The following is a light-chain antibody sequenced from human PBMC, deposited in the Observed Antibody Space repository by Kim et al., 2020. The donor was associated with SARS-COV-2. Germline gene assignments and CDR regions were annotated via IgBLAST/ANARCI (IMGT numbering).Light chain of an antibody. J-gene: IGLJ1*01. V-gene: IGLV1-44*01. Sequence: GQRVPISSSGSSSNIGSNTVIWYQQPPGTAPKLLIYSNNQQPSGVPDRFSGSKSGTSASLAISGLQSEDEADYYCAACDDSLNGYVFGTGTKVTVL. CDR3: AACDDSLNGYV. CDR1: SSNIGSNT. CDR2: SNN.